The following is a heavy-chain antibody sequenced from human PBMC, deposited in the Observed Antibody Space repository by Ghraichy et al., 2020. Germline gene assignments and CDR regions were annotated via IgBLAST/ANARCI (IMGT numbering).Heavy chain of an antibody. CDR3: ARGSSVVGFYYYDAMDV. D-gene: IGHD2-15*01. CDR2: ITSSSRFI. CDR1: GFTFSSSS. Sequence: GGSLRLSCSASGFTFSSSSMNWVRQAPGKGLEWLSYITSSSRFISYADSVKGRFTISRDNAKNSLDLQINSLRDEDTAVYYCARGSSVVGFYYYDAMDVWGQGTTVTVSS. J-gene: IGHJ6*02. V-gene: IGHV3-48*02.